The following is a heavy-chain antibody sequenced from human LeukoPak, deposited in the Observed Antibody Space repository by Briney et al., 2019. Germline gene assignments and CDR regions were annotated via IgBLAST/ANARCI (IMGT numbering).Heavy chain of an antibody. Sequence: PGGSLRLSCVASGFTFSDFWMSWVRHSPTRGLEWVANIRQDGRDTNYVGSVMGRFTISRDNAKNSLYLQMNSLRAEDTAVYYCARDKPRYCSRTSCYLNYYYYYMDVWGKGTTVTISS. V-gene: IGHV3-7*01. CDR3: ARDKPRYCSRTSCYLNYYYYYMDV. J-gene: IGHJ6*03. D-gene: IGHD2-2*01. CDR2: IRQDGRDT. CDR1: GFTFSDFW.